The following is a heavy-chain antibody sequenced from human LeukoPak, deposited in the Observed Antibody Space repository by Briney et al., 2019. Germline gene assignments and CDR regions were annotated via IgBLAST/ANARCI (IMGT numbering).Heavy chain of an antibody. V-gene: IGHV3-7*01. CDR3: ARDLGSGDHGLLV. D-gene: IGHD2-21*02. Sequence: PGGSLRLSCAASGFTFSRHWVSWVRQAPGKGPEWVASIKQDGSQKYYVDSVKGRFTISRDNAKNSLYLQMNSLRSEDTGLYFCARDLGSGDHGLLVWGQGTLLTVSS. J-gene: IGHJ4*02. CDR1: GFTFSRHW. CDR2: IKQDGSQK.